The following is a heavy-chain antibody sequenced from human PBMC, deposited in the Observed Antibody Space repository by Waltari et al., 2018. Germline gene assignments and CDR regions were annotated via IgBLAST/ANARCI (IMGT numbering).Heavy chain of an antibody. D-gene: IGHD3-3*01. V-gene: IGHV1-69*01. CDR2: IIPNFGTT. CDR3: ARDSNVLRFLESPFDY. Sequence: QVQLVQSGAEVKKPGSSVKVSCNASGGPFSSYAISWVLQAPGQGVEWIGGIIPNFGTTNYSQKFQGRVTITADESTSTAYMELSSLRSEDTAVYYCARDSNVLRFLESPFDYWGQGTLVTVSS. CDR1: GGPFSSYA. J-gene: IGHJ4*02.